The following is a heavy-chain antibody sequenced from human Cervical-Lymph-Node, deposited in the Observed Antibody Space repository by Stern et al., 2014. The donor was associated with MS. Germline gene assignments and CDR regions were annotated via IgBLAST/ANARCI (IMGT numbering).Heavy chain of an antibody. D-gene: IGHD1-1*01. V-gene: IGHV3-53*01. CDR2: RTNGGRT. CDR3: ARDTSSPERSDW. CDR1: GFTVSRDY. Sequence: EVQLVESGGGVIQPGGSLRLSCTASGFTVSRDYMTWVRQAPGKVLELVLVRTNGGRTFYTDSVKGRFTISRDDSKNTVYLHMTSLRAEDTAMYYCARDTSSPERSDWWGQGTLVTVSS. J-gene: IGHJ4*02.